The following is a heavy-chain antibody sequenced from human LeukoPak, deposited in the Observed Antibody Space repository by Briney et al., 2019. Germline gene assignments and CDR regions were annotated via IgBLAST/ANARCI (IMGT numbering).Heavy chain of an antibody. CDR1: GGSSSGYY. V-gene: IGHV4-34*01. CDR3: ARRGPPRTMLRGVKSGWFDP. CDR2: INHSGST. D-gene: IGHD3-10*01. J-gene: IGHJ5*02. Sequence: SETLSLTCVLYGGSSSGYYWSWIRQPPGKGLEWIGEINHSGSTNYNPSLKSRVTISVDTSKNQFSLRLSSVTAADTAVYYCARRGPPRTMLRGVKSGWFDPWGQGTLVTVSS.